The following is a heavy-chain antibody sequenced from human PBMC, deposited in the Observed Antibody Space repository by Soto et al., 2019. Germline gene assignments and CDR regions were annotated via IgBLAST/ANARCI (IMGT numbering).Heavy chain of an antibody. CDR1: GGSISSYY. Sequence: SETLSLTCTVSGGSISSYYWSWIRQPPGKGLEWIGYIYYSGSTNYNPSLKSRVTISVDTSKNQFSLKLSSVTAADTAVYYCARLGDIYCSGGSCHFDYWGQGTLVTVSS. V-gene: IGHV4-59*08. J-gene: IGHJ4*02. CDR2: IYYSGST. D-gene: IGHD2-15*01. CDR3: ARLGDIYCSGGSCHFDY.